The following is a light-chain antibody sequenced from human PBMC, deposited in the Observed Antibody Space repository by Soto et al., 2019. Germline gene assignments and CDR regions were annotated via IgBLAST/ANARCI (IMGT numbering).Light chain of an antibody. CDR2: AVT. J-gene: IGLJ2*01. V-gene: IGLV2-14*01. Sequence: QSALTQPASVPGSPGQSIAISCTGTSSDVGSYNSVSWYQQFPGKAPKLILYAVTNRPSGVSNRFSGSKSGNTASLTISGLQAEDEADYFCSSYTTSATLVFGVGTKLTVL. CDR1: SSDVGSYNS. CDR3: SSYTTSATLV.